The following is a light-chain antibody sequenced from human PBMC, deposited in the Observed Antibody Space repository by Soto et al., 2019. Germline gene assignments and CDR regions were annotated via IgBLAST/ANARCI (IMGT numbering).Light chain of an antibody. CDR3: SSYTSGTTLVV. V-gene: IGLV2-14*03. Sequence: QSALTQPASVSGSPGQSISISCSGSSSDIGGYNFVSWYQQHPDKAPKLIIYDVSKRPSGVSDRFSGSKSGNTASLTISGLQAEDESNYYCSSYTSGTTLVVFGGGTKVTVL. CDR2: DVS. CDR1: SSDIGGYNF. J-gene: IGLJ2*01.